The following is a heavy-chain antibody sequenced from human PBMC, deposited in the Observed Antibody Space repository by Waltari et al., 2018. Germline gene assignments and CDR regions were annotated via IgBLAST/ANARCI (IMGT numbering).Heavy chain of an antibody. V-gene: IGHV3-20*04. J-gene: IGHJ4*02. D-gene: IGHD2-15*01. CDR3: AREKLMGEYIDY. Sequence: EVQLVESGGGVRRPGGSLRLSCEASGFNFAVHGMRWVRQAPGKGLEWVSSINWNGGSTCYADSVRGRFTISRDNAKNSLYLQMNSLRADDTALYYCAREKLMGEYIDYWGQGTLVTVSS. CDR2: INWNGGST. CDR1: GFNFAVHG.